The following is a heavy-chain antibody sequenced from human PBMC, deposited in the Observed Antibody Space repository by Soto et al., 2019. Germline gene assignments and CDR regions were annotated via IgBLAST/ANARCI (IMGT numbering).Heavy chain of an antibody. CDR2: ISAYNGNT. CDR1: GYTFTSYG. CDR3: ARSGVSDWSNYGMDV. V-gene: IGHV1-18*04. Sequence: GASEKVSCKASGYTFTSYGISWVRQAPGQGLEWMGWISAYNGNTNYAQKLQGRVTMTTDTSTSTAYMELRSLRSDDTAVYYCARSGVSDWSNYGMDVWGQGTTVTVSS. D-gene: IGHD3-9*01. J-gene: IGHJ6*02.